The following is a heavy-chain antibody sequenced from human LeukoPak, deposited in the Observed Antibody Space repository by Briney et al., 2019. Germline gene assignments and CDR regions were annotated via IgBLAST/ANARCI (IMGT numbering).Heavy chain of an antibody. V-gene: IGHV3-23*01. J-gene: IGHJ4*02. CDR3: ARRGLLNGQYIFFDY. Sequence: PGGSLRLSCAASGFTFSSHAMSWVRQAPGKGLEWVSTISGSGGSTFYADSVKGRFTISRDNSKNILYLQMNSLRAEDTAIYYCARRGLLNGQYIFFDYWGQGTLVTVSS. CDR1: GFTFSSHA. CDR2: ISGSGGST. D-gene: IGHD2-21*01.